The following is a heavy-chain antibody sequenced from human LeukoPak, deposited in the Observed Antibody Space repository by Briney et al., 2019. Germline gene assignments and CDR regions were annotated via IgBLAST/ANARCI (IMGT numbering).Heavy chain of an antibody. CDR1: GGSFSDYY. CDR3: AYSSDFQQH. CDR2: INHSGST. J-gene: IGHJ1*01. Sequence: SETLSLTWAVYGGSFSDYYWSSFRQPPGKGLEWIGEINHSGSTNYNPSLKSRVTISVDTSKNQFSLKLSSVTAADTAVYYCAYSSDFQQHWGQGILVTVSS. D-gene: IGHD3-22*01. V-gene: IGHV4-34*01.